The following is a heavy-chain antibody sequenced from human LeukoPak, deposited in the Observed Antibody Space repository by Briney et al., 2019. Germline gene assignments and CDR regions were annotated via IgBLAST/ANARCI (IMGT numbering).Heavy chain of an antibody. Sequence: IPSETLSLTCTVSGGSISSSNYYWGWIRQPPGKGLEWIGYISYSGSTYYNPSLKSRVTISIDTSKNQFSLKLSSVTAADTAVYYCARRPYSYGFLHTLEVTNWFDPWGQGTLVTVSS. V-gene: IGHV4-39*07. CDR3: ARRPYSYGFLHTLEVTNWFDP. CDR2: ISYSGST. J-gene: IGHJ5*02. D-gene: IGHD5-18*01. CDR1: GGSISSSNYY.